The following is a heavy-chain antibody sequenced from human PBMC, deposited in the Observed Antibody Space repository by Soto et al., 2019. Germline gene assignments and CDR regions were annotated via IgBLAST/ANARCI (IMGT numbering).Heavy chain of an antibody. V-gene: IGHV4-34*01. CDR1: GGSFSGYY. CDR2: INHSGST. CDR3: ARGISMLVVVQTDAPDKYYFDS. Sequence: PSETLSLTCAVYGGSFSGYYWPWRRQPPGKGLAWIGQINHSGSTNYNPSLRSRVTISVDTSKNQFSLKLSSVTAADTAVYYCARGISMLVVVQTDAPDKYYFDSWGLGTQVTVSS. J-gene: IGHJ4*02. D-gene: IGHD2-8*02.